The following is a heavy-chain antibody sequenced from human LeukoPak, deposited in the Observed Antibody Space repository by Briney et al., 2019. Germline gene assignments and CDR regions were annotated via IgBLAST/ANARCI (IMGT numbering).Heavy chain of an antibody. CDR2: INPNSGGT. CDR1: GYTFTCYY. D-gene: IGHD1-26*01. J-gene: IGHJ5*02. V-gene: IGHV1-2*04. CDR3: ARGRVVGAPVDNWFDP. Sequence: ASVKVSCKASGYTFTCYYIHWVRQAPGQGLEWMGWINPNSGGTNYAQKFQGWVTMTRDTSISTAYMELSRLRSDDTAVYYCARGRVVGAPVDNWFDPWGQGTLVTVSS.